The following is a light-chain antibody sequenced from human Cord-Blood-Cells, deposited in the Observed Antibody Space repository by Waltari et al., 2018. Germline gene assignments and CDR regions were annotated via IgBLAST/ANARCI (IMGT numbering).Light chain of an antibody. Sequence: QSALTQPASVSGSPGQSITISCPGTRSDVGSYNLVPWYQQHPGKAPKLMIYEGSKRPSGVSNRFSGSKSGNTASLTISGLQAEDEADYYCCSYAGSSTFEVFGTGTKVTVL. CDR1: RSDVGSYNL. V-gene: IGLV2-23*03. J-gene: IGLJ1*01. CDR2: EGS. CDR3: CSYAGSSTFEV.